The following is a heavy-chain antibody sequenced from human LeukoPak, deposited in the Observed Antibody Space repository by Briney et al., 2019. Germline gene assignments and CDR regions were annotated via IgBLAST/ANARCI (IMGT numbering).Heavy chain of an antibody. CDR2: IKQDGSEK. D-gene: IGHD3-10*02. CDR3: AELGITMIGGV. CDR1: GLTFSSYW. V-gene: IGHV3-7*01. J-gene: IGHJ6*04. Sequence: PGGSLRLSCAASGLTFSSYWMTWVRQAPRKGLEWVANIKQDGSEKYYVDSVKGRFTISRDNAKNSLYLQMNSLRAEDTAVYYCAELGITMIGGVWGKGTTVTISS.